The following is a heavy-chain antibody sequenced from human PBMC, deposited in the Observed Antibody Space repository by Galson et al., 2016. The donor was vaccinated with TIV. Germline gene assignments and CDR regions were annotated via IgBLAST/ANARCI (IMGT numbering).Heavy chain of an antibody. V-gene: IGHV1-69*13. CDR2: ILPISAIA. D-gene: IGHD2-21*02. CDR1: GGTFNNYP. Sequence: SVKVSCKASGGTFNNYPITWVRQAPGQGLEWMGGILPISAIADNARKFQGRISITADESRTTVYMELSSLRPEDTAMYYCARLTPCGGDCYYFDYWGQGTLVTVSS. J-gene: IGHJ4*02. CDR3: ARLTPCGGDCYYFDY.